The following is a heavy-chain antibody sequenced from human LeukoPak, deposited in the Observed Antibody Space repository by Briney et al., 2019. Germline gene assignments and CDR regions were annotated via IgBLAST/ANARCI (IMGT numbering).Heavy chain of an antibody. V-gene: IGHV4-4*07. CDR3: ARAPRVATITSNIYYYYYYMDV. J-gene: IGHJ6*03. Sequence: PSETLSLTCTVSGGSISSYYWSWIRQPAGKGLEWIGRIYTSGSTNYNPSLKSRVTMSVDTSKNQFSLKLSSVTAADTAVYYCARAPRVATITSNIYYYYYYMDVWGKGTTVTVSS. D-gene: IGHD5-12*01. CDR2: IYTSGST. CDR1: GGSISSYY.